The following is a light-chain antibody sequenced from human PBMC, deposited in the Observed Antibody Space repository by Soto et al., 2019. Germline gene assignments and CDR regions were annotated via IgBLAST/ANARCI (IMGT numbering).Light chain of an antibody. CDR1: QSVNSDY. CDR2: DAS. Sequence: EIVLTQSPGTLSLCPGERATVSCRAIQSVNSDYLAWFQQKPGQAPRLLIYDASSRATGIPARFSGSGSGTDFTLTISSLEPEDFAVYYCQQRSNWPPITSGQGTRLENK. J-gene: IGKJ5*01. CDR3: QQRSNWPPIT. V-gene: IGKV3D-20*02.